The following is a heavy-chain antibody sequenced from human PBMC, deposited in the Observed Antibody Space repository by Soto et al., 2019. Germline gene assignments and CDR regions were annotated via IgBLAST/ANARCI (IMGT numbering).Heavy chain of an antibody. CDR3: ARGGDILTGYYTLDY. CDR2: IIGSGSST. D-gene: IGHD3-9*01. Sequence: AIIGSGSSTYYADSVRGRFTISRDNSQNTLYLQMSSLRAEDTAVYYCARGGDILTGYYTLDYWGQGTLVTVSS. J-gene: IGHJ4*02. V-gene: IGHV3-23*01.